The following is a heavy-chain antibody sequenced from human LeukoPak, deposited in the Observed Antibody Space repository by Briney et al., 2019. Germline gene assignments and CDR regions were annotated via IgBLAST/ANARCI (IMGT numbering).Heavy chain of an antibody. CDR3: ARDEAAGMRY. V-gene: IGHV3-74*01. Sequence: PGGSLRLSCAASGLTFGDHGMSWVRQAPGKGLEWVSRINSDGSSTNYADSVRGRFTISRDNAKNTLYLQLNSLRAEDTALYYCARDEAAGMRYWGQGTLVTVSS. D-gene: IGHD6-13*01. CDR1: GLTFGDHG. J-gene: IGHJ4*02. CDR2: INSDGSST.